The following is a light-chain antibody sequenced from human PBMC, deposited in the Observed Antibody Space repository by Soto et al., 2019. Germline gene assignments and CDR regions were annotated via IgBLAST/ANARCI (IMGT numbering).Light chain of an antibody. CDR3: QQDASSPLT. CDR2: GAS. J-gene: IGKJ4*01. V-gene: IGKV3-20*01. CDR1: QSVGRNY. Sequence: EIVLTQSPGTLSVSPGERATLSCRASQSVGRNYLAWYQQRPGQAPRLLIYGASSRATGIPDRFSGSGSGTDFTLTISRLEPEDFAVYYCQQDASSPLTFGGGTKVETK.